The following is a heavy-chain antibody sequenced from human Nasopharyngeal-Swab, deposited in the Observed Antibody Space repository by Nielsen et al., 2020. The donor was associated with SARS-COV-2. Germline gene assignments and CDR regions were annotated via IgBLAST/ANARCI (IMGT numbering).Heavy chain of an antibody. CDR3: AKETYNYGSIFDY. Sequence: GESLKISCAASGFTFSSYVMSWVRQAPGKGLEWVSGLTSDGASTDYADSVKGRFTISRDNSKNTLYVQMKSLRAEDTAVYYCAKETYNYGSIFDYWGQGTLVTVSS. J-gene: IGHJ4*02. CDR1: GFTFSSYV. V-gene: IGHV3-23*01. D-gene: IGHD4-17*01. CDR2: LTSDGAST.